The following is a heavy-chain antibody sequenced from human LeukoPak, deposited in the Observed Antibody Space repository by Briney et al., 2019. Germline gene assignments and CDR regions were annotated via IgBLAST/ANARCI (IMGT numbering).Heavy chain of an antibody. CDR1: GFTFNNYV. CDR3: AKDGQSSNSMWDYFDS. CDR2: IGGRDT. V-gene: IGHV3-23*01. D-gene: IGHD1-26*01. Sequence: PGGSLRLLCAASGFTFNNYVMSWVRQAPGKGLEWVSGIGGRDTHYADSVKGRFTISRDDSKNTVDLQMSSLRAEDTAVYYCAKDGQSSNSMWDYFDSWGQGTLVTVSS. J-gene: IGHJ4*02.